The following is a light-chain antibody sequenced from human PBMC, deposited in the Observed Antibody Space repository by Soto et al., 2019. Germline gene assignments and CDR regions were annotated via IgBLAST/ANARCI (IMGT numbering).Light chain of an antibody. V-gene: IGLV2-23*01. CDR3: CSYGGSRTLV. CDR1: SSDVGSYNL. CDR2: EGS. J-gene: IGLJ2*01. Sequence: QSALTQPASVSGSPGQSITISCTGTSSDVGSYNLVSWYQQHPGKAPKIMIYEGSKRPSGVSNRFSGSKSGNTASLTISGLQAEDEAEYYCCSYGGSRTLVFGGGTKLTVL.